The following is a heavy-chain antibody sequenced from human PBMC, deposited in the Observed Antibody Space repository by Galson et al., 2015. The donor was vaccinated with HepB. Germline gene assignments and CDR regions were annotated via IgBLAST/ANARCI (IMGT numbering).Heavy chain of an antibody. CDR2: IIPIFGTA. J-gene: IGHJ6*02. CDR3: ATGRVIEYSSSSGDYYYYYGMDV. D-gene: IGHD6-6*01. V-gene: IGHV1-69*13. Sequence: SVKVSCKASGGTFSSYAISWARQAPGQGLEWMGGIIPIFGTANYAQKFQGRVTITADESTSTAYMELSSLRSEDTAVYYCATGRVIEYSSSSGDYYYYYGMDVWGQGTTVTVSS. CDR1: GGTFSSYA.